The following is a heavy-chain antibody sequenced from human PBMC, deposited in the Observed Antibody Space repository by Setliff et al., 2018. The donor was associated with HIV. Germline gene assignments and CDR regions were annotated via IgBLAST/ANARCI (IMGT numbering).Heavy chain of an antibody. CDR2: IYTSGST. J-gene: IGHJ4*02. Sequence: SETLSLTCTVSGGSISSGSYFWSWIRQPAGKGLEWIGHIYTSGSTNYNLSLKSRVTISVDTSKNQFSLKLSSVTAADTAVYYCARDRRSFDYWGQGTLVTVSS. CDR1: GGSISSGSYF. CDR3: ARDRRSFDY. V-gene: IGHV4-61*09.